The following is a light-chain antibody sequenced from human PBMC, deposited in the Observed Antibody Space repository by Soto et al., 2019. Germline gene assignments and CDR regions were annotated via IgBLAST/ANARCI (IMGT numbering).Light chain of an antibody. V-gene: IGKV3-20*01. CDR3: QQYGSSPLT. J-gene: IGKJ4*01. Sequence: EIVLTQSPGTVSLSPGERATLSCRASQSVYNNYLAWYQQKPGQAPRLLIHGASSRATGIPDRFSGSAYGTDFTLTISRLEAEDFGVYYCQQYGSSPLTFGGGTRVDIK. CDR1: QSVYNNY. CDR2: GAS.